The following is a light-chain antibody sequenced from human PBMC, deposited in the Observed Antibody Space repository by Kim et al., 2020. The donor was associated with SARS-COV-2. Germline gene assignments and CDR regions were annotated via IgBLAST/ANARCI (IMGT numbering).Light chain of an antibody. CDR2: GNS. J-gene: IGLJ2*01. Sequence: QSVLTQPPSVSGAPGQRVTISCTGSSSNIGAGYDVHWYQQLPGTAPKLLIYGNSNRPSGVPDRFSGSKSGTSASLTVSGLQAEDEADYYCSSYGGNNNVIFGGGTQLTVL. CDR3: SSYGGNNNVI. V-gene: IGLV1-40*01. CDR1: SSNIGAGYD.